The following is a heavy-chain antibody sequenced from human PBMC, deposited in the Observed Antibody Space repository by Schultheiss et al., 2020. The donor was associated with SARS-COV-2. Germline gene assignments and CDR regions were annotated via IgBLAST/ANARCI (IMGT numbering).Heavy chain of an antibody. D-gene: IGHD4-11*01. Sequence: SQTLSLTCAVYGESFSGYYWSWIRQPPGKGLEWIGYIYYSGSTNYNPSLKSRVTMSVDTSKNQFSLKLSSVTAADTAVYYCAREYSNYNDYWGQGTLVTVSS. CDR3: AREYSNYNDY. J-gene: IGHJ4*02. V-gene: IGHV4-59*12. CDR1: GESFSGYY. CDR2: IYYSGST.